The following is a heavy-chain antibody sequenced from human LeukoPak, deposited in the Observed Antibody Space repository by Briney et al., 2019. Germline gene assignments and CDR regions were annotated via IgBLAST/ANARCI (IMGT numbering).Heavy chain of an antibody. Sequence: ASVKVSCKASGYTFTSYDINWVRQATGQGLEWMGWMNPNSGNTGYAQKFQGRVTITADKPTSTAYMELSSLRSEDTAVYYCARVAVAGTPGYWGQGTLVTVSS. CDR2: MNPNSGNT. CDR3: ARVAVAGTPGY. J-gene: IGHJ4*02. V-gene: IGHV1-8*01. D-gene: IGHD6-19*01. CDR1: GYTFTSYD.